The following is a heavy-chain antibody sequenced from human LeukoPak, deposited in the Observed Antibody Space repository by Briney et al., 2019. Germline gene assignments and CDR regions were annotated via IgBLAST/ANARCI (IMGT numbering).Heavy chain of an antibody. CDR3: ARTSSGWYGAFDI. J-gene: IGHJ3*02. V-gene: IGHV1-18*01. D-gene: IGHD6-19*01. CDR1: GYTFTSYG. Sequence: GTSVKVSCKASGYTFTSYGISWVRQAPGQGLEWMGWINTYNGNTNYAQKLQGRVTMTTDTSTSTAYMELRSLRSDDTAVYYCARTSSGWYGAFDIWGQGTMVTVSS. CDR2: INTYNGNT.